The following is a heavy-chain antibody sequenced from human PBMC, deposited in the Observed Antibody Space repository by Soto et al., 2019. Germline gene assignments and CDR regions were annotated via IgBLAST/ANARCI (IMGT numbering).Heavy chain of an antibody. CDR3: ARTTTTSANNVADAFDI. CDR2: IYHSGST. D-gene: IGHD1-26*01. CDR1: GPSISSSTS. V-gene: IGHV4-4*03. Sequence: PQTRSLTCAVSGPSISSSTSWSGVRQPPGKGLEWIGEIYHSGSTNYNPSLKSRVTISVDKSKNQFSLKLSSVTAADTAVYYCARTTTTSANNVADAFDIWGQGTMVTVSS. J-gene: IGHJ3*02.